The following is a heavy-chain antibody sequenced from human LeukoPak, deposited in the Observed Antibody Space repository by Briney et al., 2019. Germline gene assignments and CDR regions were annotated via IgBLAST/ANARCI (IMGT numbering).Heavy chain of an antibody. Sequence: SETLSLTCAVYGGSFRNYYWSWIRQPPGKGLEWIGEINHSGSTKYNPSLKSRVTISVDRSKNQFSLKLSSVTAADTAVYYCARGPDFYDSSGYYPVWGQGTLVTVSS. D-gene: IGHD3-22*01. J-gene: IGHJ4*02. CDR1: GGSFRNYY. V-gene: IGHV4-34*01. CDR3: ARGPDFYDSSGYYPV. CDR2: INHSGST.